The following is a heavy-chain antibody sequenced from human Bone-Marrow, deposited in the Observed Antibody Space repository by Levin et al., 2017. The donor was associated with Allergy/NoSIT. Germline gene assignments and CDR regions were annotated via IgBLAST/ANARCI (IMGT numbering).Heavy chain of an antibody. Sequence: AASVKVSCKASEYTFTAYYMHWVRQAPGQGLEWMGWINPNSGGTNYAQNFQGRVTMTRDTSISTAYMELSRLRSDDTAVYYCARVAAQQWLVREFDYWGQGTLVTVSS. CDR3: ARVAAQQWLVREFDY. D-gene: IGHD6-19*01. CDR1: EYTFTAYY. J-gene: IGHJ4*02. V-gene: IGHV1-2*02. CDR2: INPNSGGT.